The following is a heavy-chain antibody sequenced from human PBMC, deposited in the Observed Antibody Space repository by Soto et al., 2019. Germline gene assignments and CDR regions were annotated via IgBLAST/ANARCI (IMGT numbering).Heavy chain of an antibody. Sequence: PSETLSLTCTVSGDSIRSHYWSWIRQPPGKGLEWIGYISYSGSTDYNPSLKSRVTISFDASKNQISLQVRSATAADAAVYYCARDLKEYCSDGKCNWFDPWGQGTLVTVSS. V-gene: IGHV4-59*11. CDR1: GDSIRSHY. J-gene: IGHJ5*02. CDR3: ARDLKEYCSDGKCNWFDP. CDR2: ISYSGST. D-gene: IGHD2-15*01.